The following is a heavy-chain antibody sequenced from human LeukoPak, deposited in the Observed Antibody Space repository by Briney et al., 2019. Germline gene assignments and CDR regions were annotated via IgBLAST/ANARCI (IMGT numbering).Heavy chain of an antibody. J-gene: IGHJ6*03. V-gene: IGHV3-21*04. Sequence: PGGSLRLSCAASGFTFSSYSMNWVRQAPGKGLEWVSSISSSSSYIYYADSVKGRFTISRDNAKNSLYLQMNSLRAEDTAVYYCARGFLSGYAGFWYYYYMDVWGKGTTVTISS. CDR1: GFTFSSYS. CDR2: ISSSSSYI. CDR3: ARGFLSGYAGFWYYYYMDV. D-gene: IGHD5-12*01.